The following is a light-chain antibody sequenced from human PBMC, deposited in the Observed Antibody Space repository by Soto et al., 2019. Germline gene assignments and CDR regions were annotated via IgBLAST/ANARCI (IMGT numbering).Light chain of an antibody. Sequence: EIVLTQSPATLSVSSGERATLSCRASQSVSSNLPWYQQQPRQAPRLLIYGASTRATGIPARFSGSGSGTEFTLTISSLQSEDFAVYYCQQYNNWPWTFGQGTKVDIK. J-gene: IGKJ1*01. CDR1: QSVSSN. CDR2: GAS. CDR3: QQYNNWPWT. V-gene: IGKV3-15*01.